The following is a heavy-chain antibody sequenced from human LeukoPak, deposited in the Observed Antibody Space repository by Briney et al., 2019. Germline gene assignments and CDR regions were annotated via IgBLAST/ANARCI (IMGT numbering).Heavy chain of an antibody. CDR3: ARPYGSGSYFWFDP. V-gene: IGHV1-24*01. J-gene: IGHJ5*02. CDR1: GYTLTELS. Sequence: GASVKVSCKVSGYTLTELSMHWVRQAPGKGLEWMGGFDPEDGETIYAQKFQGRVTMTRDTSTSTVYMELSSLRSEDTAVYYCARPYGSGSYFWFDPWGQGTLVTVSS. D-gene: IGHD3-10*01. CDR2: FDPEDGET.